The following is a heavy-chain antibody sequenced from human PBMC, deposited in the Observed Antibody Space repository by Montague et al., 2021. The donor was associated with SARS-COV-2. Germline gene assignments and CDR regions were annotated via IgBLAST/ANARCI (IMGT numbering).Heavy chain of an antibody. J-gene: IGHJ6*03. CDR1: GFTFSTNL. V-gene: IGHV3-7*01. CDR2: IKQGGSDK. D-gene: IGHD3-3*01. CDR3: ARDFFYYMDV. Sequence: SLRLSCAASGFTFSTNLMSWVRQAPGKGLEWVANIKQGGSDKFYVDSVKGRFTLSTDNAKNSVYLQMDGLRPEDTAVYYCARDFFYYMDVWGQGITVTVS.